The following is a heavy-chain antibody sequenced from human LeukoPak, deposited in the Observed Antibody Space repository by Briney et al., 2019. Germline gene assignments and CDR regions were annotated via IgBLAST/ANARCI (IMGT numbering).Heavy chain of an antibody. Sequence: ASVKVSCKASGYTFTSYYMHWVRQAPGQGLEWMGIINPSGGSTSYAQKFQGRVTMTRDTSTSTVYMELSSLRSEDTAVYYCARENYSGSYGGLFDYWGQGTLVTVSS. D-gene: IGHD1-26*01. CDR3: ARENYSGSYGGLFDY. J-gene: IGHJ4*02. CDR1: GYTFTSYY. V-gene: IGHV1-46*01. CDR2: INPSGGST.